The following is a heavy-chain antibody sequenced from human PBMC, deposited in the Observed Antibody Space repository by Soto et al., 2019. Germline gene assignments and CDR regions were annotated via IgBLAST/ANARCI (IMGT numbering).Heavy chain of an antibody. CDR1: GYTFIGYY. CDR2: INPNSGGA. CDR3: ARSGVGYDVGDY. D-gene: IGHD5-12*01. J-gene: IGHJ4*02. V-gene: IGHV1-2*04. Sequence: QVQLVQSGAEVKKPGASVKVSCKASGYTFIGYYIHWVRQAPGQGLEWMGWINPNSGGAKYSQKFQAWVTMTSDTSISTAYMELSRLKSDDTAVYYCARSGVGYDVGDYWGQGTLVTVSS.